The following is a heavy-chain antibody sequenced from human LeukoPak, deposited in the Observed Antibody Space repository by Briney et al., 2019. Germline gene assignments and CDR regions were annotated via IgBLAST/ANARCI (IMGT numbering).Heavy chain of an antibody. CDR1: GYTFTSYG. Sequence: ASVKVSCKASGYTFTSYGISWVRQAPGQGLEWMGWISAYNGNTNYAQKLQGRVTMTTVTSTSTAYMELRSLRSDDTAVYYCAREPDPSYSGTPDYWGQGTLVTVSS. D-gene: IGHD1-26*01. CDR3: AREPDPSYSGTPDY. J-gene: IGHJ4*02. CDR2: ISAYNGNT. V-gene: IGHV1-18*01.